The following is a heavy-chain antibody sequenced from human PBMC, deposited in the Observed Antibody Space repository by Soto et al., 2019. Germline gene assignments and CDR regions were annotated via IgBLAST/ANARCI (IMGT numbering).Heavy chain of an antibody. J-gene: IGHJ4*02. D-gene: IGHD3-10*01. CDR1: GFTSSTYG. CDR2: NRRKTNGETT. Sequence: GGPLRRSCAASGFTSSTYGMHWVRQARGKQVEGGGRNRRKTNGETTDNAAPVKGRFSVSRDDTKNTLYLQMNSLKTEDTAVYYWSADLIGTYYTPYDYWGQGILVTVSS. CDR3: SADLIGTYYTPYDY. V-gene: IGHV3-15*07.